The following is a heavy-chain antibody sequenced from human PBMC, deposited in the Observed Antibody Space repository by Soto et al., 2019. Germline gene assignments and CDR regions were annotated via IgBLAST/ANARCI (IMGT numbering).Heavy chain of an antibody. V-gene: IGHV4-30-4*01. D-gene: IGHD3-10*01. CDR3: ARVGGFGATTIDY. CDR1: GGSISSGDYY. J-gene: IGHJ4*02. CDR2: IYYSGST. Sequence: QVQLQESGPGLVKPSQTLSLTCTVSGGSISSGDYYWSWIRQPPGKGLEWIGYIYYSGSTYYNPSLKSRLTISVDTTQNQFSLNLSSVTAADTAVYYCARVGGFGATTIDYWGQGTLVTISS.